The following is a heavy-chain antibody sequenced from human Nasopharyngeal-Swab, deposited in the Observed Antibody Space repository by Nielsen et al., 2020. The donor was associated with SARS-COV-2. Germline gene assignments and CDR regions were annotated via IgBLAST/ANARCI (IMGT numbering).Heavy chain of an antibody. J-gene: IGHJ3*02. CDR1: GFTFTSSA. CDR2: IVVGSGNT. Sequence: SVKVSCTASGFTFTSSAVQWVRQARGQRLEWIGWIVVGSGNTNYAQKFQERVTITRDMSTSTAYMELSSLRSEDTAVYYCAALTIAAAGRVAFDIWGQGTVVTVSS. CDR3: AALTIAAAGRVAFDI. D-gene: IGHD6-13*01. V-gene: IGHV1-58*01.